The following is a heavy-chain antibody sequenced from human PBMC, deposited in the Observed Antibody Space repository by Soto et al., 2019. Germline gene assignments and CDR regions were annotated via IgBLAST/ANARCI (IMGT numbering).Heavy chain of an antibody. CDR3: ARDQVVPDAIGQKTYNWFDP. J-gene: IGHJ5*02. V-gene: IGHV6-1*01. CDR1: WDSVSSNIAA. Sequence: PSQALSLTCSISWDSVSSNIAACNCIRQSPSRGLEWLGRTYYRSNWYNDYAVSVKSRITINPDTSKNQFSLQLNSVTPEDTAVYYCARDQVVPDAIGQKTYNWFDPCGQRTLVTVSS. CDR2: TYYRSNWYN. D-gene: IGHD2-2*02.